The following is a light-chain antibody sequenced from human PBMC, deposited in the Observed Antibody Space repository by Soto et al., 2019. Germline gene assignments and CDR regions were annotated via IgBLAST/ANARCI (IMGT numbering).Light chain of an antibody. CDR3: QQYYKWPLT. CDR2: GAS. CDR1: QSVSSY. J-gene: IGKJ1*01. V-gene: IGKV3-15*01. Sequence: IIMTQSPATLSVSPGERATLSCRASQSVSSYLAWYQQRRGQAPRLLIHGASTRATGIPARFSGSGSGAEFTLTISSLQSEDFAVYYCQQYYKWPLTFGQGTKVEIK.